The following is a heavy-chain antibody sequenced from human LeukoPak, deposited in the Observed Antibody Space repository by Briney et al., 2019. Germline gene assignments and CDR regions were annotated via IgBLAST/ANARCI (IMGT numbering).Heavy chain of an antibody. Sequence: GGSLRLSCAASGFTFSSYAMSWVRQALGKGREWFSSISGSGGITYYADSLKGRFTISRDNSKNTLYLQINSLRAEDTAVYYCAKTMIDYSFDYWGQGTLVSVSS. J-gene: IGHJ4*02. CDR2: ISGSGGIT. CDR1: GFTFSSYA. D-gene: IGHD3-22*01. CDR3: AKTMIDYSFDY. V-gene: IGHV3-23*01.